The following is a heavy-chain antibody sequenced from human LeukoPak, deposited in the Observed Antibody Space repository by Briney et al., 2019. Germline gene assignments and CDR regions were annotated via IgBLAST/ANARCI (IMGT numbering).Heavy chain of an antibody. V-gene: IGHV4-4*07. CDR2: VHTSGST. CDR1: GGSISDYY. CDR3: ARDLYGDYGVFDY. D-gene: IGHD4-17*01. Sequence: SETLSLTCTVSGGSISDYYWSWIRQPAGKGLEWIWRVHTSGSTNYNPSLKSRVTMSVDTSKNQFSLRLSTVTAADTAVYYCARDLYGDYGVFDYWGQGTLVTVSS. J-gene: IGHJ4*02.